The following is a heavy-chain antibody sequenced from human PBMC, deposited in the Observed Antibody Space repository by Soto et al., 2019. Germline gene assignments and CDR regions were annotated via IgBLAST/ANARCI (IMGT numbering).Heavy chain of an antibody. J-gene: IGHJ2*01. CDR2: INDRGSI. CDR3: ATESHDILTGPTCVWYFDL. V-gene: IGHV4-34*01. Sequence: QVQLQQWGAGPLRPLETLSLTCGVSGGSFSGYYWAWIRQSPGKGLEWIGEINDRGSINYNPSLKSRVSISVDTSKTHYSLNLRSVTAADTAVYYCATESHDILTGPTCVWYFDLWGRGTLVTVSS. CDR1: GGSFSGYY. D-gene: IGHD3-9*01.